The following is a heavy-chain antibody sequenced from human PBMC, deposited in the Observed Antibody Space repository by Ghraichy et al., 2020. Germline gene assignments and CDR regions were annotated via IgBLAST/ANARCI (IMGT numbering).Heavy chain of an antibody. CDR1: GGSISSYY. D-gene: IGHD4-17*01. J-gene: IGHJ4*02. V-gene: IGHV4-59*01. CDR3: ARMGYDYGDIYGGYFDY. Sequence: SETLSLTCTVSGGSISSYYWSWIRQPPGKGLEWIGYIYYSGSTNYNPSLKSRVTISVDTSKNQFSLKLSSVTAADTAVYYCARMGYDYGDIYGGYFDYWGQGTLVTVSS. CDR2: IYYSGST.